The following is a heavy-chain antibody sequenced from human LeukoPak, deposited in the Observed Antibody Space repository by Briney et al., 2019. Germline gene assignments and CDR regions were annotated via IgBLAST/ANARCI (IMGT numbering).Heavy chain of an antibody. Sequence: SETLSLTCTVSGGSISSYYWSWIRQPAGKGLEWIGRIYTSGSTNYNPSLKSRVTMSVDTSKNQFSLKLSSLTAADTAVYYCARDMHSSGWLYYFDYWGQGTLVTVSS. CDR3: ARDMHSSGWLYYFDY. CDR2: IYTSGST. V-gene: IGHV4-4*07. J-gene: IGHJ4*02. D-gene: IGHD6-19*01. CDR1: GGSISSYY.